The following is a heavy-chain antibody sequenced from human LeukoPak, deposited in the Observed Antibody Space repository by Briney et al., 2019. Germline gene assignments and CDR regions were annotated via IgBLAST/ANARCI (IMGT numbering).Heavy chain of an antibody. CDR2: ISISGSSI. Sequence: GGSLRLSCAASGFIFSTYSMIWVRQAPGKGLEWVAYISISGSSIYYADAVKGRFTISRDNAKNSLYLQGKSLRVDDTAVYYCARERFHGSGAPKYDFWGQGTLVTVSS. CDR3: ARERFHGSGAPKYDF. D-gene: IGHD3-10*01. V-gene: IGHV3-48*04. J-gene: IGHJ4*02. CDR1: GFIFSTYS.